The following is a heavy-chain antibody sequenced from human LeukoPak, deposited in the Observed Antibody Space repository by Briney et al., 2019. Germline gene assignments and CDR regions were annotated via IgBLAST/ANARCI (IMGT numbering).Heavy chain of an antibody. CDR2: MNPNSGNT. CDR1: GYTITSYD. V-gene: IGHV1-8*01. Sequence: ASVKVSCKASGYTITSYDINWVRQATGQGLEWMGWMNPNSGNTGYAQKFQGRVTMTRNTSISTAYMELSSLRSEDTAVYYCAVNAKPDDYGGNFAEYWGQGTLVTVSS. J-gene: IGHJ4*02. D-gene: IGHD4-23*01. CDR3: AVNAKPDDYGGNFAEY.